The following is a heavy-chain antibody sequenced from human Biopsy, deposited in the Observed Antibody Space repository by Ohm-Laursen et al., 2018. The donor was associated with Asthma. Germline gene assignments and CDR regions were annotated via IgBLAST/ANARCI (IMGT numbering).Heavy chain of an antibody. CDR1: GGSFSNYY. Sequence: PSETLSLTCAVYGGSFSNYYWTWIRPPPGKGLEWIGEINHRGSTNYNPFLNSRVTLSVDTSNIQFFVKLRPVTDADTAVYYCARSPYCYGLLGPTRGFGVYAVWGHGTLVTVSS. CDR3: ARSPYCYGLLGPTRGFGVYAV. D-gene: IGHD3-10*01. CDR2: INHRGST. V-gene: IGHV4-34*01. J-gene: IGHJ3*01.